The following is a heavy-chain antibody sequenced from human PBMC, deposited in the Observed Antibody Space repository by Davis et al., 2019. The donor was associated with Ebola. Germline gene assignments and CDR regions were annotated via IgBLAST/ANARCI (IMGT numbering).Heavy chain of an antibody. CDR1: GFTVSSNY. CDR3: ARVSSSGRYFDY. D-gene: IGHD6-19*01. CDR2: IYSGGST. V-gene: IGHV3-66*01. J-gene: IGHJ4*02. Sequence: GESLKISCAASGFTVSSNYMSWVRQAPGKGLEWVSVIYSGGSTYYADSVKGRFTISRDNSKNTLYLQMNSLRAEDTAVYYCARVSSSGRYFDYWGQGTLVTVSS.